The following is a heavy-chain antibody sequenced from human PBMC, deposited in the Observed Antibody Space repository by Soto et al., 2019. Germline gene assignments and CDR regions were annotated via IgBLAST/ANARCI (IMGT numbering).Heavy chain of an antibody. J-gene: IGHJ6*02. D-gene: IGHD4-4*01. CDR1: GFTFSDHY. Sequence: GGSLRLSCAASGFTFSDHYMDWVRQAPGKGLEWVGRTRNKANSYTTEYAASVKGRFTISRDDSKNSLYLQMNSLKTEDTAVYYCARVVDYSNLKHKYYYYGMDVWGQGTTVTVSS. V-gene: IGHV3-72*01. CDR2: TRNKANSYTT. CDR3: ARVVDYSNLKHKYYYYGMDV.